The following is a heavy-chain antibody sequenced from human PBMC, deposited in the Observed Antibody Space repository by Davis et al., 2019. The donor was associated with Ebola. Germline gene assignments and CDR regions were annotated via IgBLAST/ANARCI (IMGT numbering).Heavy chain of an antibody. CDR1: CFPVRSNH. CDR3: AKGGHGSIYDYYTLDV. V-gene: IGHV3-53*01. J-gene: IGHJ6*02. Sequence: ESLKIPCAASCFPVRSNHLSWVRQAPGKGLEWVSVLYSGGSTYYSDSVKDRFTISRDNSENTLYLQMNTLRAEDTAVYHCAKGGHGSIYDYYTLDVWGQGTTVTVSS. CDR2: LYSGGST. D-gene: IGHD3-3*01.